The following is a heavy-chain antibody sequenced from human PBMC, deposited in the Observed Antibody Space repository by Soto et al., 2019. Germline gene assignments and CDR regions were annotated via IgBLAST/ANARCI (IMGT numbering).Heavy chain of an antibody. CDR2: IIPIFGTA. J-gene: IGHJ6*02. CDR3: ARRSGSYSHNYYYYGMDV. V-gene: IGHV1-69*01. Sequence: QVQLVQSGAEVKKPGSSVKVSCKASGGTFSSYAISWVRQAPGQGLEWMGGIIPIFGTANYAQKFQGRVTMTADESTSTAYMELSSLRSEDTAVYYCARRSGSYSHNYYYYGMDVWGQGTTVTVSS. CDR1: GGTFSSYA. D-gene: IGHD1-26*01.